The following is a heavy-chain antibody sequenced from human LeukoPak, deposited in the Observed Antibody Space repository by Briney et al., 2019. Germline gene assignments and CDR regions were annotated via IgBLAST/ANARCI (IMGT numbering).Heavy chain of an antibody. D-gene: IGHD3-22*01. CDR3: ARDTAYYYDSSGYYLIY. Sequence: GGSLRLSCEASGFTFSSYAMHWVRQAPGKGLEWVAVISYDGSNKYYADSVKGRFTISRDNSKNTLYLQMNSLRAEDTAVYYCARDTAYYYDSSGYYLIYWGQGTLVTVSS. CDR2: ISYDGSNK. J-gene: IGHJ4*02. V-gene: IGHV3-30-3*01. CDR1: GFTFSSYA.